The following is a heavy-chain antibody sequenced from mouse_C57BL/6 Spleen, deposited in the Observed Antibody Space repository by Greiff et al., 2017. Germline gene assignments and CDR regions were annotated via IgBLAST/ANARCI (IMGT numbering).Heavy chain of an antibody. CDR1: GYSITSGYY. CDR3: ARGVANFDY. J-gene: IGHJ2*01. D-gene: IGHD1-1*02. CDR2: ISYDGSN. Sequence: EVKLQESGPGLVKPSQSLSLTCSVTGYSITSGYYWNWIRQFPGNKLEWMGYISYDGSNNYNPSLKNRISITRDTSKNQFFLKLNSVTTEDTATYYCARGVANFDYLGQGTTLTVSS. V-gene: IGHV3-6*01.